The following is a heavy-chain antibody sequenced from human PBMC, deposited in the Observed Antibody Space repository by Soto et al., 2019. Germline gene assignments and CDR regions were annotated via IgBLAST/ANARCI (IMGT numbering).Heavy chain of an antibody. J-gene: IGHJ6*02. V-gene: IGHV1-69*06. D-gene: IGHD3-9*01. CDR1: GGTFSSYA. Sequence: LVKVSCKASGGTFSSYAISWVLQAPGQGLEWMGGIIPIFGTANYAQKFQGRVTITADKSTSTAYMELSSLRSEDTAVYYCARDKVNYDILTGYSRYYYYYGMDVWGQGTTVTVSS. CDR2: IIPIFGTA. CDR3: ARDKVNYDILTGYSRYYYYYGMDV.